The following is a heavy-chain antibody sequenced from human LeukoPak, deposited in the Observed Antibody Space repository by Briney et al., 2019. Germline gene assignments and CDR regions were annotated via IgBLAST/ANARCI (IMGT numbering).Heavy chain of an antibody. CDR2: IYYSGST. V-gene: IGHV4-39*01. CDR3: ARLRSLLWFGELND. Sequence: KPSETLSLTCTVSGGSISSSSYYWGWIRQPPGKGLEWIGSIYYSGSTYYNPSLKSRVIISVDTSKNQFSLKLSSVTAADTAVYYCARLRSLLWFGELNDWGQGTLVTVSS. J-gene: IGHJ4*02. D-gene: IGHD3-10*01. CDR1: GGSISSSSYY.